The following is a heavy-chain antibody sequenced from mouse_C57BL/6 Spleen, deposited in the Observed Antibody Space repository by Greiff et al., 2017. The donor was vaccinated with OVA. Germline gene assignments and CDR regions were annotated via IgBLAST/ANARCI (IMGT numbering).Heavy chain of an antibody. CDR3: ARLGDGYLGGFAY. CDR1: GYTFTSYW. CDR2: IDPSDSET. J-gene: IGHJ3*01. D-gene: IGHD2-3*01. Sequence: VQLQQPGAELVRPGSSVKLSCKASGYTFTSYWMHWVKQRPIQGLEWIGNIDPSDSETHYNQKFKDKATLTVDKSSSTAYMQLSSLTSEDSAVYYCARLGDGYLGGFAYWGQGTLVTVSA. V-gene: IGHV1-52*01.